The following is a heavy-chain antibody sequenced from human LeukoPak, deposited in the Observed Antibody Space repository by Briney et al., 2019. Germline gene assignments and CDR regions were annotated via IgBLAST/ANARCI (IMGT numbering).Heavy chain of an antibody. J-gene: IGHJ6*03. Sequence: SVKVSCKASGGTFSSYAISWVRQAPGQGLEWIGRIIPIFGTANYAQKFQGRVTITADKSTSTAYMELSSLRSEDTAVYYCARGVVPAAMQIYYYMDVWGKGTTVTVSS. D-gene: IGHD2-2*01. V-gene: IGHV1-69*06. CDR1: GGTFSSYA. CDR3: ARGVVPAAMQIYYYMDV. CDR2: IIPIFGTA.